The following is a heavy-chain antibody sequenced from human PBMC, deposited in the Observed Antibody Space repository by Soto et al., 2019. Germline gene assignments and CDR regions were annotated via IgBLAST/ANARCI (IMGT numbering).Heavy chain of an antibody. Sequence: EVQLVESGGGLVQPGRSLRLSCAASGFIFDDYAMHWVRQVPGKGLEWVSSISWNSGTIVYADSVKGRFTISRDNAKNSLYLQMNSLRTVDTAFYYCTKGRSTSCFAPVDYWGQGTLVTVSS. CDR1: GFIFDDYA. V-gene: IGHV3-9*01. CDR2: ISWNSGTI. J-gene: IGHJ4*02. D-gene: IGHD2-2*01. CDR3: TKGRSTSCFAPVDY.